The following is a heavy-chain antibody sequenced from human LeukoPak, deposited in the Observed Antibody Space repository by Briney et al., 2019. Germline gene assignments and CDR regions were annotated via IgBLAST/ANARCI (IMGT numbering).Heavy chain of an antibody. CDR2: IKQDGSEK. D-gene: IGHD6-19*01. V-gene: IGHV3-7*01. CDR3: ARGPSSGSDY. CDR1: GGTFSSYA. J-gene: IGHJ4*02. Sequence: ASVKVSCKASGGTFSSYAISWVRQAPGKGLEWVANIKQDGSEKYYVDSVKGRFTISRDNAKNSLYLQMNSLRAEDTAVYYCARGPSSGSDYWGQGTLVTVSS.